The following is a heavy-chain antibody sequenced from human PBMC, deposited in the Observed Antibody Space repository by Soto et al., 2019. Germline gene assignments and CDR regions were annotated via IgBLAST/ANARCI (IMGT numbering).Heavy chain of an antibody. D-gene: IGHD3-3*01. V-gene: IGHV3-9*01. J-gene: IGHJ4*02. CDR3: AKDGFWSDYYSLVDY. CDR1: GFTFDDYA. Sequence: PGGSLRLSCAASGFTFDDYAMHWVRQAPGKGLEWVSGISWNSGSIGYADSVKGRFTISRDNAKNSLYLQMNSLRAEDTALYYCAKDGFWSDYYSLVDYWGQGTLVTVSS. CDR2: ISWNSGSI.